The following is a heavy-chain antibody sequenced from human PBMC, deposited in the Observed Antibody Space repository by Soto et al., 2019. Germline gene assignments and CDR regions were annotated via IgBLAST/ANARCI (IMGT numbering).Heavy chain of an antibody. Sequence: SETLSLTCTVSGGSISSGGYYWSWIRQHPGKGLEWIGYIYYSGSTYYNPSLKSRVTISVDTSKNQFSLKLSSVTAADTAVYYCARDYYDSSGYPGYWGQGTLVPVPS. CDR2: IYYSGST. J-gene: IGHJ4*02. CDR1: GGSISSGGYY. V-gene: IGHV4-31*03. CDR3: ARDYYDSSGYPGY. D-gene: IGHD3-22*01.